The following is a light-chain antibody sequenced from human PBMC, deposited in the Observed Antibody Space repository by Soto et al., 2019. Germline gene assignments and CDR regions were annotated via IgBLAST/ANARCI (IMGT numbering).Light chain of an antibody. V-gene: IGKV4-1*01. CDR1: QSVLYSSNNKNY. CDR2: WAS. J-gene: IGKJ1*01. Sequence: DIVMTQSPDSLAVSLGERATINCKSSQSVLYSSNNKNYLAWYQQKPGQPPKLLIYWASTRESGVPDRFNGSGSRTDFTLTISSLQAEDVAVYYCQQYYSTPSWTFGQGTKVEIK. CDR3: QQYYSTPSWT.